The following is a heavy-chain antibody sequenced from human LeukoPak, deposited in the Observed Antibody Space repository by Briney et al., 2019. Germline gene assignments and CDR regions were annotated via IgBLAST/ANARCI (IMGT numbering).Heavy chain of an antibody. D-gene: IGHD1-26*01. CDR3: ATDLSGSYPHWYFDL. CDR1: GYTLTELS. Sequence: ASEKVSCKVSGYTLTELSMHWVRQAPGKGLEWMGGFDPEDGETIYAQKFQGRVTMTEDTSTDTAYMELSSLRSEDTAVYYCATDLSGSYPHWYFDLWGRGTLVTVSS. CDR2: FDPEDGET. J-gene: IGHJ2*01. V-gene: IGHV1-24*01.